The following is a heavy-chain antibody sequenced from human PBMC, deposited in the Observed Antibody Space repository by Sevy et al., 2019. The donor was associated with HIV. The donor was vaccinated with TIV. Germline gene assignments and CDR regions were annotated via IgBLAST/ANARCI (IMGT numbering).Heavy chain of an antibody. Sequence: ASVKVSCKVSGYTLAKFSIHWVRQAPGKGLEWMTSFDPEDGDPEDGKTIYAQKFLGRVTMTEDTSTDTAYVELSSRRSDDTAVYYCETTKDYYDSSGYPFDYWGQGTLVTVSS. CDR3: ETTKDYYDSSGYPFDY. V-gene: IGHV1-24*01. J-gene: IGHJ4*02. D-gene: IGHD3-22*01. CDR1: GYTLAKFS. CDR2: FDPEDGDPEDGKT.